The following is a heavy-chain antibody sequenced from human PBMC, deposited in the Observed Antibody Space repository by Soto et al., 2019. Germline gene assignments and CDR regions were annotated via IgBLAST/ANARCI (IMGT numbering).Heavy chain of an antibody. CDR2: IYYLGST. V-gene: IGHV4-59*01. D-gene: IGHD3-10*01. J-gene: IGHJ4*02. CDR3: ARDGYDGSGSPHPGY. CDR1: VVSMSEYF. Sequence: SETLSLTNSVSVVSMSEYFWGCIRQSPGKGLDWIGYIYYLGSTDYNPSLKSRVTISVDTSKRQFSLRLTSVTAADTAVYYCARDGYDGSGSPHPGYWGTGTQVTVSS.